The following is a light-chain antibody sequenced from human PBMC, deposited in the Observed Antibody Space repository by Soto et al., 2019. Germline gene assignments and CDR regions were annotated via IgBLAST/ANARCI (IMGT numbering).Light chain of an antibody. J-gene: IGKJ1*01. CDR3: QQYLTSPKT. V-gene: IGKV3-20*01. CDR2: AAA. CDR1: QRVSIY. Sequence: IVVTQSPATLALSPGDRATLSCRASQRVSIYLAWYQQKPAQAPRLLIYAAARRAPGIPERFSGSGSGTDFTLTISRLEPEDFAVYYCQQYLTSPKTFGQGTKVDI.